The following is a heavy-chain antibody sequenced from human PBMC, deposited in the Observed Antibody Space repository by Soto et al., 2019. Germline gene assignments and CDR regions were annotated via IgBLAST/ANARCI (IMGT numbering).Heavy chain of an antibody. CDR1: GYTFTTYG. J-gene: IGHJ4*02. D-gene: IGHD3-22*01. CDR3: ARVLSYYDDSGYSGFFDH. V-gene: IGHV1-18*01. CDR2: ISTYNGNT. Sequence: ASVKVSCKASGYTFTTYGISWVRQAPGQGLEWMGRISTYNGNTNFAQNFHDRVTMTTDTSTSTAYMELRSLRSDDTAVYYCARVLSYYDDSGYSGFFDHWGQGTLVTVSS.